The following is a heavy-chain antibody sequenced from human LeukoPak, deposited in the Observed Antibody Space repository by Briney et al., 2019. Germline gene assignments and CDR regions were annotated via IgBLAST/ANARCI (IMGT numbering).Heavy chain of an antibody. Sequence: TSETLSPTCTVSGGSISSYYWSWIRQPPGKGLEWIGYNYYSGSTNYNPSLKSRVTISVDTSKNQFSLKLTSVTAADTAVYYCARDRSDQYAFDIWGQGTMATVSS. CDR1: GGSISSYY. CDR2: NYYSGST. J-gene: IGHJ3*02. V-gene: IGHV4-59*01. D-gene: IGHD2-2*01. CDR3: ARDRSDQYAFDI.